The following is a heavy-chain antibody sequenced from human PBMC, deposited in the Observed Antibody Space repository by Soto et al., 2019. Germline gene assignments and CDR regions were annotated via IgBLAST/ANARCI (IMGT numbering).Heavy chain of an antibody. CDR1: GDPFNFYS. CDR3: ASSYGSGYRAFDS. V-gene: IGHV1-69*02. CDR2: INPILSMS. Sequence: QVQLVQSGAEVKKPGSSVRVSCKASGDPFNFYSINWVRQAPGLGFEWMGGINPILSMSNYAQRFQGRVTMTADKSTSTAYMELSSLRSEDTAMYYCASSYGSGYRAFDSWGQGALVTVSS. J-gene: IGHJ4*02. D-gene: IGHD3-10*01.